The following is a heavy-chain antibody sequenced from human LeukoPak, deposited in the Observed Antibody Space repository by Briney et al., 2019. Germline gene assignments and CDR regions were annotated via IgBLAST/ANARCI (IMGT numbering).Heavy chain of an antibody. CDR1: EYSFATYW. V-gene: IGHV5-51*01. CDR2: IFPGDSDT. Sequence: GESLKISCKGSEYSFATYWIGWVRQMPGQGLEWMGIIFPGDSDTRYSPSFKGRVTISADKSISTAYLQWSSLKASDTAIYYCASEYCSGGNCYFDYWGQGTLVTVSS. D-gene: IGHD2-15*01. J-gene: IGHJ4*02. CDR3: ASEYCSGGNCYFDY.